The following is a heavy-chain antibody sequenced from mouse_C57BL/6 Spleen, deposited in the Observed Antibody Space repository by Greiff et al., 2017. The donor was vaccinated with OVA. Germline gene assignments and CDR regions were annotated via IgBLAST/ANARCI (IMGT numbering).Heavy chain of an antibody. J-gene: IGHJ3*01. D-gene: IGHD1-1*01. Sequence: DVKLVESGGGLVKPGGSLKLSCAASGFTFSSYAMSWVRQTPEKRLEWVATISDGGSYTYYPDNVKGRFTISSDNAKNNMSLQMSHLKSEHTAMYYCARGAITTVVSTPFAYWGQGTLFTVSA. CDR1: GFTFSSYA. CDR3: ARGAITTVVSTPFAY. V-gene: IGHV5-4*03. CDR2: ISDGGSYT.